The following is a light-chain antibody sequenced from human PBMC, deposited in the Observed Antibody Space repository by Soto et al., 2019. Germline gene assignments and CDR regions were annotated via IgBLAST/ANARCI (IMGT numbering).Light chain of an antibody. CDR2: EVN. Sequence: QSALTQPASVSGSPGQSITISCTGTSSDVGGYNYVSWYQQHPGKAPKLMIYEVNKRPSGVPDRFSGSKSGTSASLAITGLQAEDEADYYCQSHDSSLSGWVFGGGTKLTVL. CDR3: QSHDSSLSGWV. J-gene: IGLJ3*02. CDR1: SSDVGGYNY. V-gene: IGLV2-14*01.